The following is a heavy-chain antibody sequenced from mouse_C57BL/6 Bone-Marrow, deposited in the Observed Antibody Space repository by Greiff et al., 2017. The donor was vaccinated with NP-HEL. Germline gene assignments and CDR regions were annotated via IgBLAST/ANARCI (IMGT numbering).Heavy chain of an antibody. CDR3: ARRDALAY. CDR2: IWSGGST. V-gene: IGHV2-2*01. CDR1: GFSLTSYG. D-gene: IGHD3-3*01. J-gene: IGHJ3*01. Sequence: VKLVESGPGLVQPSQSLSITCTVSGFSLTSYGVHWVRQSPGKGLEWLGVIWSGGSTDYNAAFISRLSISKDNSKSQVFFKMNSLQADDTAIYYCARRDALAYWGQGTLVTVSA.